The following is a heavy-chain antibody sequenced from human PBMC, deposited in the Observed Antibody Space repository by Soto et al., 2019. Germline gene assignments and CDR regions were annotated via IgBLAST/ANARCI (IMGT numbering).Heavy chain of an antibody. D-gene: IGHD6-19*01. CDR3: VRVWSSGIHLSCLDL. CDR2: ILYDGSYE. J-gene: IGHJ3*01. V-gene: IGHV3-33*08. Sequence: QLQLVESGGGVVQPGTSLRLSCAASGFTFRQDGMHWVRQAPGKGLDWVAVILYDGSYEYYADSVKVRFTISRDNSGNMVYLQMNSLRAEDTAVYYCVRVWSSGIHLSCLDLWGQGTTVVVSS. CDR1: GFTFRQDG.